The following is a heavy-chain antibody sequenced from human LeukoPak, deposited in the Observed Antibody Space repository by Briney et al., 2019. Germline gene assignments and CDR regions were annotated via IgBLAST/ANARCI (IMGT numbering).Heavy chain of an antibody. V-gene: IGHV3-48*04. CDR2: ISSASNTI. CDR1: GFTFSSYS. D-gene: IGHD2-21*01. Sequence: PGGSLRLSCAASGFTFSSYSMNWVRQAPGKGLEWISYISSASNTIYYADSVKGRFTISRDNAKNSLYLQMNSLRAEDTAVYYCARGMVIYDKAPGYWGQGTLVTVSS. J-gene: IGHJ4*02. CDR3: ARGMVIYDKAPGY.